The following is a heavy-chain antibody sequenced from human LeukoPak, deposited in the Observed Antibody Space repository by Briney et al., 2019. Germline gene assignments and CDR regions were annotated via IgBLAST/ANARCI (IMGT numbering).Heavy chain of an antibody. CDR2: ISSNGGST. CDR1: GFTFSSYA. Sequence: PGGSLRLSCAASGFTFSSYAMHWVRQAPGKGLEYVSAISSNGGSTYYANSVKGRFNISRDNSKNTLYLQMGSLRAEDMAVYYCARAHGAYYGSGSYYRSYFDYWGQGTLVTVSS. CDR3: ARAHGAYYGSGSYYRSYFDY. V-gene: IGHV3-64*01. D-gene: IGHD3-10*01. J-gene: IGHJ4*02.